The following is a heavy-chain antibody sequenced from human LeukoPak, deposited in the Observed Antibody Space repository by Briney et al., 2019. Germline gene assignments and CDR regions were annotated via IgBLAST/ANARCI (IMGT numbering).Heavy chain of an antibody. CDR3: AKDQHSCGSPTCYNGLDV. CDR2: VIPDLGIT. V-gene: IGHV1-69*04. J-gene: IGHJ6*02. CDR1: GGTFSNYA. Sequence: SVKVSCKASGGTFSNYAIGWVRQAPGQGLEWMGRVIPDLGITNYAQKLQGRVAITADTSTNTAYMELTSLTSEDTAVYYCAKDQHSCGSPTCYNGLDVWGQGTTVTVSS. D-gene: IGHD2-2*01.